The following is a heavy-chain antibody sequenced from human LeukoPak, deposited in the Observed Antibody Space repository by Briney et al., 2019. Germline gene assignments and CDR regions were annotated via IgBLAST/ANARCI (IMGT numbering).Heavy chain of an antibody. CDR1: GFTFSSYA. J-gene: IGHJ4*02. V-gene: IGHV3-48*04. CDR2: ISSSGSTI. D-gene: IGHD1-26*01. CDR3: ARARINGRWELTVFDY. Sequence: PGRSLRLSCAASGFTFSSYAMHWVRQAPGKGLEWVSYISSSGSTIYYADSVKGRFTISRDNAKNSLYLQMNSLRAEDTAVYYCARARINGRWELTVFDYWGQGTLVTVSS.